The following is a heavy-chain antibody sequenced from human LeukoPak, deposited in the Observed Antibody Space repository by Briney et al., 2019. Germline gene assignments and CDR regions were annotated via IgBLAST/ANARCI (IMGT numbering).Heavy chain of an antibody. CDR2: INGDGRNI. CDR1: GFTFSSYW. D-gene: IGHD5-12*01. Sequence: PGGSLRLSCVASGFTFSSYWMHWVRQDPRKGLVWVSRINGDGRNINYADSVRGRFTISRDNAKNTLYLQMNSLRAEDTAVYYCASEGGGSGYVEYFDYWGQGTLVTVSS. V-gene: IGHV3-74*01. J-gene: IGHJ4*02. CDR3: ASEGGGSGYVEYFDY.